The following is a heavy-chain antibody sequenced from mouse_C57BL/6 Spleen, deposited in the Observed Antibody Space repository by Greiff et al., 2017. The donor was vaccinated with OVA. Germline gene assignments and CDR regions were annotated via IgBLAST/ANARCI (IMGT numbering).Heavy chain of an antibody. J-gene: IGHJ4*01. CDR3: ALYYYAMDY. CDR1: GFTFSDYG. V-gene: IGHV5-17*01. Sequence: DVKLVESGGGLVKPGGSLKLSCAASGFTFSDYGMHWVRQAPEQGLEWVAYISSGSSTIYYADTVKGRFTISRDNAKNTLFLQMTSLRSEDTAMYYCALYYYAMDYWGQGTSVTVSS. CDR2: ISSGSSTI.